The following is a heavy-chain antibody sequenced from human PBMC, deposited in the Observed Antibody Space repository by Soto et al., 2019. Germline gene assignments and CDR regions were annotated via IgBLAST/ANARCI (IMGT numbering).Heavy chain of an antibody. CDR3: AKDVGVYYDFWSGYPPSRAFDY. CDR2: ISGSGGST. D-gene: IGHD3-3*01. J-gene: IGHJ4*02. CDR1: GFTFSSYA. V-gene: IGHV3-23*01. Sequence: GGSLRLSCAASGFTFSSYAMSWVRQAPGKGLEWVSAISGSGGSTYYADSVKGRFTISRDNSKNTLYLQMNSLRAEDTAVYYCAKDVGVYYDFWSGYPPSRAFDYWGQGTLDTVSS.